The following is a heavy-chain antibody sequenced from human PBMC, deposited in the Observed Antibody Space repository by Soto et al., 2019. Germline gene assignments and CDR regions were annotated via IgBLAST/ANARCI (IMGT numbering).Heavy chain of an antibody. Sequence: GGSLRLSCAASGFTFSNYGMHWVRQTPGKGLEWVAVISYDGSHQFYTDSVKGRFTISRDNSKNTLYLQMNSLKTEDTAMYYCAKDPKCCTIGSQFLDNWFDHWGQGTLVTVSS. CDR3: AKDPKCCTIGSQFLDNWFDH. J-gene: IGHJ5*02. D-gene: IGHD2-8*01. CDR2: ISYDGSHQ. CDR1: GFTFSNYG. V-gene: IGHV3-30*18.